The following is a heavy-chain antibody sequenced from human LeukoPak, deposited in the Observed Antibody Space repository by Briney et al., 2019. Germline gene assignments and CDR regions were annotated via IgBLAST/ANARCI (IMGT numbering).Heavy chain of an antibody. CDR1: GFTFSSYS. CDR2: ISSSSSTI. D-gene: IGHD3-3*01. V-gene: IGHV3-48*01. J-gene: IGHJ6*02. CDR3: AKDLRKITIFGVVISRSPPYGMDV. Sequence: PGGSLRLSCAASGFTFSSYSMNWVRQAPGKGLEWVSYISSSSSTIYYADSVKGRFTISRDNSKNTLYLQMNSLRAEDTAVYYCAKDLRKITIFGVVISRSPPYGMDVWGQGTTVTVSS.